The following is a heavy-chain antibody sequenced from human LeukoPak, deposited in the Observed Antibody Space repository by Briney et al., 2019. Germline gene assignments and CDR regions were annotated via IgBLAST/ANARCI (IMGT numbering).Heavy chain of an antibody. Sequence: GRSLRLSCAASGFTFSSYSMNWVRQAPGKGLEWVSSISSSSSYIYYADSVKGRFTISRDNAKNSLCLQMNSLRAEDTAVYYCASGIAAAGTGSLGYWGQGTLVTVSS. D-gene: IGHD6-13*01. CDR3: ASGIAAAGTGSLGY. V-gene: IGHV3-21*01. J-gene: IGHJ4*02. CDR2: ISSSSSYI. CDR1: GFTFSSYS.